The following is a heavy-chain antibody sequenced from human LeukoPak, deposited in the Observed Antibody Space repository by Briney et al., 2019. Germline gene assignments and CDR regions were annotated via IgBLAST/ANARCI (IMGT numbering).Heavy chain of an antibody. D-gene: IGHD5-18*01. Sequence: GGSLRLSCAASGFTFNNYAMSWGRQAPGKGLEWVSVISSGGNTYFADSVKGRFTISRDNSENTLYLQMNSLRAEDSAVYYCAKGGYSYGYFDYWGQGILVTVSS. CDR2: ISSGGNT. J-gene: IGHJ4*02. V-gene: IGHV3-23*01. CDR3: AKGGYSYGYFDY. CDR1: GFTFNNYA.